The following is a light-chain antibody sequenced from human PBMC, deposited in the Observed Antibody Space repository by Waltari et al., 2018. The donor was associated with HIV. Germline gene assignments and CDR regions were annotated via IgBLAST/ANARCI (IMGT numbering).Light chain of an antibody. CDR2: ENN. V-gene: IGLV1-51*02. CDR3: GTWDSSLSTYV. CDR1: TSNVGKHY. Sequence: QSVLTQPPSVSAAPGKKVSISCSGGTSNVGKHYVSWYQQLPGTAPKLLMYENNNLPSGIPHRFSGSKSVTSATLDITGLQTGDEADYYSGTWDSSLSTYVFGSVTKVTAL. J-gene: IGLJ1*01.